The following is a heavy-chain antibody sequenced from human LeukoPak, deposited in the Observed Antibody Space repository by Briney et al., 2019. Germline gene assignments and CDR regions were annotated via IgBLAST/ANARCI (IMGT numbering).Heavy chain of an antibody. Sequence: PSETLSLTCTVSGGSISSYYWSWIRQPPGKGLEWIGYIYYSGSTNYNPSLKSRVTISVDTSKNQFSLKLSSVTAADTAVYYCARVKYYGSGSQYYFDYWGQGTLVTVSS. CDR2: IYYSGST. V-gene: IGHV4-59*01. CDR1: GGSISSYY. D-gene: IGHD3-10*01. CDR3: ARVKYYGSGSQYYFDY. J-gene: IGHJ4*02.